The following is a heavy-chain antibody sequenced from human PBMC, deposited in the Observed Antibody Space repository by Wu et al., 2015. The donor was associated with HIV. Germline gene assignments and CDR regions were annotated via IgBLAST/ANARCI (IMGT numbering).Heavy chain of an antibody. Sequence: QVQLVQSGAEVKKPGASVKVSCKTSGDTFIGYYIHWVRQAPGQGLEWMGLINPNSGGTDFAPKFQGRVTMTRDTSISTAYMELSRLRSEDTAVYYCATGTPPAADYMDVWGKGTTVTVSS. CDR3: ATGTPPAADYMDV. J-gene: IGHJ6*03. V-gene: IGHV1-2*02. D-gene: IGHD2-2*01. CDR2: INPNSGGT. CDR1: GDTFIGYY.